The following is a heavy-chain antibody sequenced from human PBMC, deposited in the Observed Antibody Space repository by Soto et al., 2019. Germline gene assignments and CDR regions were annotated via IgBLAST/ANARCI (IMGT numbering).Heavy chain of an antibody. D-gene: IGHD6-19*01. V-gene: IGHV1-18*01. CDR2: ISAYNGNT. J-gene: IGHJ6*02. CDR3: ARDSSGAVADNYGMDV. Sequence: QVPLVQSGAEVKKPGASVKVSCKASGYTFTSYGISWVRQAPGQGLEWMGWISAYNGNTNYAQKLQGRVTMTTDTSTSTAYMELRRLRSDDTAVYYCARDSSGAVADNYGMDVWGQGTTVTVSS. CDR1: GYTFTSYG.